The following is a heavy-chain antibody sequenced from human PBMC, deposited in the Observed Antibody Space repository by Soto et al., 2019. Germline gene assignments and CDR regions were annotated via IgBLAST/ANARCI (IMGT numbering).Heavy chain of an antibody. CDR2: INPSGDST. Sequence: ACGESVYIYEMAWSLQTPGQGLEWMGIINPSGDSTSYEQKFQGRVTMTRDTSTSTVYMELSSLRSEDTAVYYCARNPHESSGYTHGMDVWGQGTTVSVSS. V-gene: IGHV1-46*02. CDR1: GESVYIYE. J-gene: IGHJ6*02. CDR3: ARNPHESSGYTHGMDV. D-gene: IGHD3-22*01.